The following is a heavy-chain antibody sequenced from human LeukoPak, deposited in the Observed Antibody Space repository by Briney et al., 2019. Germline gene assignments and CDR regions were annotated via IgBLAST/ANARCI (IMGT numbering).Heavy chain of an antibody. D-gene: IGHD4-17*01. CDR1: GGSISSYY. V-gene: IGHV4-59*01. J-gene: IGHJ1*01. CDR3: ASKRDCGDYGAEYFQH. CDR2: IYYSGST. Sequence: SETLSLTCTVSGGSISSYYWSWIRQPPGKGLEWIGYIYYSGSTNYNRSLKSRVTISVDTSKNQFSLKLSSVTAADTAVYYCASKRDCGDYGAEYFQHWGQGTLVTVSS.